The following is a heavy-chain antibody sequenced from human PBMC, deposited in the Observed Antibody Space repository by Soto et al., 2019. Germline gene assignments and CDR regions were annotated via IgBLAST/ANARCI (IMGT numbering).Heavy chain of an antibody. Sequence: PSETLSLTCTVSGGSIRSGGYYWSWIRQHPGKGLEWIGYIYYSGSTYYNPSLKGRVTISADTSKNQFSLKLSSVTAADTAVYYCARGFPYSNYFDYWGQGTLVTVSS. J-gene: IGHJ4*02. CDR2: IYYSGST. D-gene: IGHD4-4*01. CDR3: ARGFPYSNYFDY. CDR1: GGSIRSGGYY. V-gene: IGHV4-31*03.